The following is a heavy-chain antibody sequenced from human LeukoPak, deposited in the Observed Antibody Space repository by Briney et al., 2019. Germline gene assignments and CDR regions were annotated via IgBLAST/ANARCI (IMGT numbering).Heavy chain of an antibody. CDR1: GFIVSSNY. D-gene: IGHD2-2*01. V-gene: IGHV3-53*01. CDR3: ARRGSNREDCNSTDCYGYGMDV. CDR2: ISGGGTT. J-gene: IGHJ6*02. Sequence: TGGSLRLSCAVSGFIVSSNYMSWVRQAPGKGLESVSVISGGGTTYYADSVKGRFTMSRDNSKNTLYLHMNSLRADDTAVYFCARRGSNREDCNSTDCYGYGMDVWGQGTTVTVSS.